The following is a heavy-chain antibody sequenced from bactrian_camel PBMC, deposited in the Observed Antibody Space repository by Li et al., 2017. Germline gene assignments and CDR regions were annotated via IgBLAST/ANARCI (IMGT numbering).Heavy chain of an antibody. J-gene: IGHJ6*01. CDR2: IGSSGST. Sequence: QVQLVESGGGSVQAGGSLRLSCTASGYTYSGHCMGWFRQAPGKEREGVAIIGSSGSTGYADSVKGRFTISKDNAKNTLYLQMNSLKPEDTAMYYCAAVRYGGSWYPLCRARSADFGYWGQGTQVTVS. CDR3: AAVRYGGSWYPLCRARSADFGY. CDR1: GYTYSGHC. V-gene: IGHV3S55*01. D-gene: IGHD6*01.